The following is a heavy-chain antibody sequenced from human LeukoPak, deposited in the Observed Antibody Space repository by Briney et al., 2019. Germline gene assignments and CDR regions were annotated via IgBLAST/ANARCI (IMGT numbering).Heavy chain of an antibody. CDR3: ARSLWFGELCWFDP. D-gene: IGHD3-10*01. CDR2: INPNSGGT. Sequence: ASVKVSCKASGYTFTGYYMHWVRQAPGHGLEWMGWINPNSGGTNYAQKFQGRVTMTRDTSISTAYMELSRLRSDDTAVYYCARSLWFGELCWFDPWGQGTLVTVSS. J-gene: IGHJ5*02. CDR1: GYTFTGYY. V-gene: IGHV1-2*02.